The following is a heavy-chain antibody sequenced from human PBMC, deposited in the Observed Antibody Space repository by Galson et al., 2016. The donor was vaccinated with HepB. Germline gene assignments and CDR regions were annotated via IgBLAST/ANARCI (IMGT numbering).Heavy chain of an antibody. CDR1: GYTFTTYA. CDR2: INTNTGKS. D-gene: IGHD2-2*01. CDR3: ARDMGYCSSTSCYVTAFGM. V-gene: IGHV7-4-1*02. J-gene: IGHJ3*02. Sequence: SVKVSCKASGYTFTTYAMNWVRQAPGQGLEWMGWINTNTGKSTYAQGFTGRFVFSLDTSVSTTHLQISGLKAEDTAVYYCARDMGYCSSTSCYVTAFGMWGQGTMITVSA.